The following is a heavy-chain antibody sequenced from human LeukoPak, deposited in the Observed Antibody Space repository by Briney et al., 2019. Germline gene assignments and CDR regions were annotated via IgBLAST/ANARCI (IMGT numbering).Heavy chain of an antibody. Sequence: SETLSLTCTVSGGSISSYYWSWIRQPPGKGLEWIGYIYYSGSTNYNPSLKSRVTISADTSKNQFSLKLSSVTAADTAVYYCARLTVTPRSFDYWGQGTLVTVSS. CDR1: GGSISSYY. D-gene: IGHD4-17*01. CDR3: ARLTVTPRSFDY. J-gene: IGHJ4*02. V-gene: IGHV4-59*08. CDR2: IYYSGST.